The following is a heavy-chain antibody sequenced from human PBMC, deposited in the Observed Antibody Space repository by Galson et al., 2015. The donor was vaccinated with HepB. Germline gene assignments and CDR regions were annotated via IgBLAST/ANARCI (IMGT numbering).Heavy chain of an antibody. V-gene: IGHV1-18*01. CDR3: AKGVKAQGVIITYYYYYMDV. Sequence: SVKVSCKASGYTFTSYGISWVRQAPGQGLEWMGWISAYNGNTNYAQKLQGRVTMTTDTSTSTAYMELRSLRSDDTAVYYCAKGVKAQGVIITYYYYYMDVWGKGTTVTVSS. D-gene: IGHD3-10*01. CDR1: GYTFTSYG. CDR2: ISAYNGNT. J-gene: IGHJ6*03.